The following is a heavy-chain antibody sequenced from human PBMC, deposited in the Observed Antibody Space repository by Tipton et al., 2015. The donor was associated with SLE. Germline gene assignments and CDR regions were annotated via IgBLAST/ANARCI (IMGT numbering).Heavy chain of an antibody. CDR2: INHSGST. CDR1: GGSFSGYY. D-gene: IGHD3-10*01. V-gene: IGHV4-34*01. J-gene: IGHJ3*02. CDR3: ARWGSGTRGFDI. Sequence: TLSLTCAVYGGSFSGYYWSWIRQPPGKGLEWIGEINHSGSTNYNPSLKSRVTISVDTSKNQFSLKLSSVTAADTAVYYCARWGSGTRGFDIWGQGTMVTVSS.